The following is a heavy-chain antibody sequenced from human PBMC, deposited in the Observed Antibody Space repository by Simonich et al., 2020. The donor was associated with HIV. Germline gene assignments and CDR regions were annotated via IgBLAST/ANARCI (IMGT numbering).Heavy chain of an antibody. D-gene: IGHD1-7*01. V-gene: IGHV3-20*04. CDR2: SNWNGGST. J-gene: IGHJ3*02. Sequence: EVQLVESGGSVIRPGGSLRLSCAASGFTFDDYGMSWVRQAPGKGMEWGSNSNWNGGSTGYADSVKGRFTISRDNAKNSLYLQMNSLRAEDTAVYYCARDFRRYNWNYDAFDIWGRGTMVTVSS. CDR3: ARDFRRYNWNYDAFDI. CDR1: GFTFDDYG.